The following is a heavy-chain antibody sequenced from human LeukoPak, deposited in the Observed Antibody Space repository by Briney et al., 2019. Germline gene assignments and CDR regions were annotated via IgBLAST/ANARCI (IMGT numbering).Heavy chain of an antibody. Sequence: GGSLRLSCAASGFTFSSYGMHWVRQAPGKGLEWVAAISYDGNNKYYTDSVKGRFTISRDNSKKTLYLQMNSLRPEDTAVYYCAKRAEHCGGDCPFDCWGQGTLVTVSS. CDR1: GFTFSSYG. CDR2: ISYDGNNK. D-gene: IGHD2-21*02. CDR3: AKRAEHCGGDCPFDC. J-gene: IGHJ4*02. V-gene: IGHV3-30*18.